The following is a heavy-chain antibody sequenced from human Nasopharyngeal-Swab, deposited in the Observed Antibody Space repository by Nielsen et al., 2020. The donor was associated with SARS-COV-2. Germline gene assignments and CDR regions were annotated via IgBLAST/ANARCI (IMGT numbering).Heavy chain of an antibody. J-gene: IGHJ4*02. CDR3: TRRSGYCSSTSCRGGDY. CDR2: IRSKANSYAT. V-gene: IGHV3-73*01. CDR1: GFTFSGSA. D-gene: IGHD2-2*01. Sequence: GESLKISCAASGFTFSGSAMHWVRQASGKGLEWVGRIRSKANSYATAYAASVKGRFTISRDGSKNTAYLQMNSLKTEDTAVYYCTRRSGYCSSTSCRGGDYWGQGTLVTVSS.